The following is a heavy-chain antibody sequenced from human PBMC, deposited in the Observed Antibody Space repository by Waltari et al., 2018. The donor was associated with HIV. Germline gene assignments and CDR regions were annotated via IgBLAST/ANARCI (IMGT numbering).Heavy chain of an antibody. D-gene: IGHD2-8*01. CDR3: ARRPRMAAFYLYYGMDV. J-gene: IGHJ6*02. V-gene: IGHV4-39*01. CDR1: VGSVINSDYY. CDR2: IYYTGTT. Sequence: QLQLQQSGPGLVKPSETLSLTCTVPVGSVINSDYYWDFIRQSPGKVLEWIGNIYYTGTTFYNPSLKSRVTMSADLSRNQFSLRLNSVTAADTAIYYCARRPRMAAFYLYYGMDVWGQGTTVTVSS.